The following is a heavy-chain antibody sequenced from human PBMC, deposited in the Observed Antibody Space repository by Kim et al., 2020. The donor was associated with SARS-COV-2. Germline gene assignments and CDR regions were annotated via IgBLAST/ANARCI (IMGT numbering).Heavy chain of an antibody. Sequence: GGSLRLSCAASGFTFSSYAMHWVRQAPGKGLEWVAVISYDGSNKYYADSVKGRFTISRDNSKNTLYLQMNSLRAEDTAVYYCARDNYDILTGYPWGDGGFDPWGQGTLVTVSS. CDR2: ISYDGSNK. CDR3: ARDNYDILTGYPWGDGGFDP. CDR1: GFTFSSYA. J-gene: IGHJ5*02. V-gene: IGHV3-30*04. D-gene: IGHD3-9*01.